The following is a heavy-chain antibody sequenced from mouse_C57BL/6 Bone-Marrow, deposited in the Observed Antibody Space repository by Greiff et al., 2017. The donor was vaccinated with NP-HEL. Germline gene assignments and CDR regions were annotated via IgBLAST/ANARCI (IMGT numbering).Heavy chain of an antibody. Sequence: VHLVESGAELVKPGASVKLSCKASGYTLTSYWMHWVKQRPGQGLEWIGMIHPNSGSTNYNEKFKSKATLTVDKSSSTAYMQLSSLTSEDSAVYYCARELYAMDYWGQGTSVTVSS. V-gene: IGHV1-64*01. CDR1: GYTLTSYW. CDR2: IHPNSGST. CDR3: ARELYAMDY. J-gene: IGHJ4*01.